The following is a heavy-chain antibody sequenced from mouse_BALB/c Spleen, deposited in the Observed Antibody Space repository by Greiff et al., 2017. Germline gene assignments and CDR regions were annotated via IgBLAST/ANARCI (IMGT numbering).Heavy chain of an antibody. CDR3: ARFITTATGAMDY. CDR2: IDPANGNT. J-gene: IGHJ4*01. D-gene: IGHD1-2*01. Sequence: VQLKESGAELVKPGASVKLSCTASGFNIKDTYMHWVKQRPEQGLEWIGRIDPANGNTKYDPKFQGKATITADTSSNTAYLQLSSLTSEDTAVYYCARFITTATGAMDYWGQGTSVTVSS. V-gene: IGHV14-3*02. CDR1: GFNIKDTY.